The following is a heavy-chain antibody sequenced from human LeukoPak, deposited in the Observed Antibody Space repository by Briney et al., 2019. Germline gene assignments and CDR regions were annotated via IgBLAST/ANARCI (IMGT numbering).Heavy chain of an antibody. J-gene: IGHJ5*02. CDR3: ARGPEYYDFCSGSGWFDP. CDR1: GFTVSSNY. D-gene: IGHD3-3*01. V-gene: IGHV3-66*01. Sequence: GGSLRLSCAASGFTVSSNYMSWVRQAPGKGVEWVSVIYSGGSTYYADSVKGRFTISRDNSKNTLYLQMNSLRAEDTAVYYCARGPEYYDFCSGSGWFDPWGQGTLVTVSS. CDR2: IYSGGST.